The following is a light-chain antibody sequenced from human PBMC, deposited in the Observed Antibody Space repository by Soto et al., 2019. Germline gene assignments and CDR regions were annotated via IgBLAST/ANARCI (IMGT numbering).Light chain of an antibody. CDR1: QSVSRY. Sequence: EVVLTQSPATLSLSPGERATLSCRASQSVSRYLAWYQQKPGQAPRLLIYDASNRATGIPVRFSGSGSGTDFTLTISSLEPEDFAVYYCQQRMHWPPITFGQATRLEIK. CDR3: QQRMHWPPIT. J-gene: IGKJ5*01. V-gene: IGKV3-11*01. CDR2: DAS.